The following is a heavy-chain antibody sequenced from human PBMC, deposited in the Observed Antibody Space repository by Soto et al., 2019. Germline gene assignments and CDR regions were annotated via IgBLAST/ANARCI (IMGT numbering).Heavy chain of an antibody. V-gene: IGHV1-69*12. Sequence: QVQLVQSGAEVKKPGSSVKFSCKASGVTFSSYAISWVRQAPGQGLEWMGGIIPIFGTANYAQKFQGRVTIPADESKSTAYLELSSLRSEDTAVYYCARDRQPLRGTTGAPIDVWGQGTTVNVSS. CDR2: IIPIFGTA. CDR3: ARDRQPLRGTTGAPIDV. D-gene: IGHD1-1*01. CDR1: GVTFSSYA. J-gene: IGHJ6*02.